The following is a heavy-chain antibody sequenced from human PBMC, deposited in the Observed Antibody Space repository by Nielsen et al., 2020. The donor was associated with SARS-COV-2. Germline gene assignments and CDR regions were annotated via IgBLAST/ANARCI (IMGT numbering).Heavy chain of an antibody. D-gene: IGHD3-10*01. CDR2: ITLIFGTP. CDR1: GGSFSSFV. V-gene: IGHV1-69*06. CDR3: AKDDVAESFFDH. Sequence: SVKVSYKTSGGSFSSFVISWVRQAPGQGPEWMGGITLIFGTPSYAQKFQGRVTITADRSTSTVYMELTSLRSDDTAVYYCAKDDVAESFFDHWGQGTLVTVSS. J-gene: IGHJ1*01.